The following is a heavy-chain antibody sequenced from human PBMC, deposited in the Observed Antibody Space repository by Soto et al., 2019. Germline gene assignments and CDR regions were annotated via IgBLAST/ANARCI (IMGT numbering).Heavy chain of an antibody. CDR2: INAHSGGT. Sequence: GESVKVSWKAAGLAFTGYYIHWVRQAPGQGLEWMGWINAHSGGTEYAQKFQGRVTLTRDTSTATAYLTLTSLTSDDTALYYCAKVLTRQIHYWIVPWGQ. J-gene: IGHJ5*02. V-gene: IGHV1-2*02. D-gene: IGHD3-3*02. CDR1: GLAFTGYY. CDR3: AKVLTRQIHYWIVP.